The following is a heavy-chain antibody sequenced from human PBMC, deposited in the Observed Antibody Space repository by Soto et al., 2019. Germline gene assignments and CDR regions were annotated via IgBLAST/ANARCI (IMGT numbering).Heavy chain of an antibody. Sequence: GGSLRLSCAASGFIFSNAWINWVRQAPGKGLEWVGRIKSKADGGTTDFAAPVKGRFAISRDDSKNMMYMEMSSLRTEDTAVYYCTTESYINMPTARIDNWGHGTLVTVSS. V-gene: IGHV3-15*07. CDR2: IKSKADGGTT. D-gene: IGHD3-10*01. J-gene: IGHJ4*01. CDR1: GFIFSNAW. CDR3: TTESYINMPTARIDN.